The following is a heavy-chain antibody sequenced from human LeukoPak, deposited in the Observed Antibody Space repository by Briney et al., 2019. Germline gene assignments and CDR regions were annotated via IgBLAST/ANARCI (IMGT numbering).Heavy chain of an antibody. J-gene: IGHJ6*02. CDR2: INPSGGST. D-gene: IGHD5-18*01. V-gene: IGHV1-46*01. CDR3: AGDRGYSYGYRVQTTYYYYGMDV. CDR1: GYTFTSYY. Sequence: ASVKVSCKASGYTFTSYYMHWVRRAPGQGLEWMGIINPSGGSTSYAQKFQGRVTMTRDTSTSTVYMELSSLRSEDTAVYYCAGDRGYSYGYRVQTTYYYYGMDVWGQGTTVTVSS.